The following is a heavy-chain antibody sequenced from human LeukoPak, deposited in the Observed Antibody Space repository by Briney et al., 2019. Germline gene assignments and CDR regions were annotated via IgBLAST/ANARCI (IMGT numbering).Heavy chain of an antibody. D-gene: IGHD3-22*01. Sequence: ASVTVSCKASGYTFTGYYMHWVRQAPGQGPEWMGRINPNSGGTNYAQKFQGRVTMTRDTSISTAYMELSRLRSDDTAVYYCARAPYYYDSSGRFDPWGQGTLVTVSS. V-gene: IGHV1-2*06. CDR2: INPNSGGT. CDR1: GYTFTGYY. J-gene: IGHJ5*02. CDR3: ARAPYYYDSSGRFDP.